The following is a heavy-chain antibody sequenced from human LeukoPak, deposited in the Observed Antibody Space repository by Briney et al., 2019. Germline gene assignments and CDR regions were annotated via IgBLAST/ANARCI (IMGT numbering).Heavy chain of an antibody. J-gene: IGHJ3*02. D-gene: IGHD6-19*01. Sequence: ASVRVSCKASGYTFNNYGISWVRQAPGQGLEWMGIINPSGGSTSYAQKFQGRVTMTRDTSTSTVYMELSSLRSEDTAVYYCARDAVAGIERVGAFDIWGQGTMVTVSS. CDR1: GYTFNNYG. CDR2: INPSGGST. CDR3: ARDAVAGIERVGAFDI. V-gene: IGHV1-46*02.